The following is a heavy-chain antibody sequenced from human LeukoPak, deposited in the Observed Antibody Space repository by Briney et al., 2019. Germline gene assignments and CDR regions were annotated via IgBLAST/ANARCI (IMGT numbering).Heavy chain of an antibody. CDR3: AKDQNNYCSGGSCQQFFDY. J-gene: IGHJ4*02. V-gene: IGHV3-33*06. Sequence: PGTSLRLSCAASGFTFRNYGMHWVRQAPGKGLEWVAVIWYDGSRNYYADSVKGRFSIARDNSKSTLSLQMNSLRAEDTGVYYCAKDQNNYCSGGSCQQFFDYWGQGTLVTVSS. D-gene: IGHD2-15*01. CDR2: IWYDGSRN. CDR1: GFTFRNYG.